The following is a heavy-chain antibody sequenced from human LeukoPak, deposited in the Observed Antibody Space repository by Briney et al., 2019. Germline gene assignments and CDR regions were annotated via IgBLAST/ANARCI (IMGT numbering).Heavy chain of an antibody. CDR3: VSGNGYDFRYFDY. CDR1: GGSISIGAYY. J-gene: IGHJ4*02. D-gene: IGHD5-12*01. CDR2: IYYSGST. Sequence: SQTLSLTCTVSGGSISIGAYYWSWIRQHPGKGLEWIGYIYYSGSTYYNPSLKSRVTISVDTSKNQFSLRLSSVTAADTAVYYCVSGNGYDFRYFDYWGQGTLVTVSS. V-gene: IGHV4-31*03.